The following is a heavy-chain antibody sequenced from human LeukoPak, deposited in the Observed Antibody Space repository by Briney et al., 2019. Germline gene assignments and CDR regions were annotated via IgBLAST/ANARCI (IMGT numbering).Heavy chain of an antibody. CDR1: GGSISSHY. D-gene: IGHD6-19*01. CDR2: IYYSGST. Sequence: SETLSLTCTVSGGSISSHYWSWIRQPPGKGLEWIGYIYYSGSTNYNPSLKSRVTISVDTSKNQFSLKLSSVTAADTAVYYCARAFTVSGWCDYYMDVWGKGTTVTVSS. V-gene: IGHV4-59*11. CDR3: ARAFTVSGWCDYYMDV. J-gene: IGHJ6*03.